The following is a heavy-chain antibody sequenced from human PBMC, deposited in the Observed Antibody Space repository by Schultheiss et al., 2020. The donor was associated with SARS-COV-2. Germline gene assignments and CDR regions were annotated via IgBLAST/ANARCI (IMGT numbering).Heavy chain of an antibody. D-gene: IGHD3-3*01. CDR2: IYYSGST. CDR1: GCSISSGGYY. V-gene: IGHV4-31*03. J-gene: IGHJ4*02. Sequence: SETLSLTCTVSGCSISSGGYYWSWIRQHPGKGLEWIGYIYYSGSTYYNPSLKSRVTISVDTSKNQFSLKLSSVTAADTAVYYCARATYHDFWSGYYSYYFDYWGQGTLVTVSS. CDR3: ARATYHDFWSGYYSYYFDY.